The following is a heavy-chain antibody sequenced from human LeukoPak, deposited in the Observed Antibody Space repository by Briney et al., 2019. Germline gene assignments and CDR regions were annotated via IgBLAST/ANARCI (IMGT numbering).Heavy chain of an antibody. V-gene: IGHV6-1*01. CDR3: ARTTGHFDY. Sequence: SQTLSLTCAISGDSVSSHSAAWNWIRQSPSRGLEWLGRTYHRSKWYSESALSLKGRITVNPDTSKNQFSLQLNSVGPEDTAVYYCARTTGHFDYWGQGTLVTVSS. CDR1: GDSVSSHSAA. D-gene: IGHD2-8*02. J-gene: IGHJ4*02. CDR2: TYHRSKWYS.